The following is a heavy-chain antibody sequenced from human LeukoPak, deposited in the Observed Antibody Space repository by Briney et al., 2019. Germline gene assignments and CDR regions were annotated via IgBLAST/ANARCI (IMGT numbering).Heavy chain of an antibody. CDR3: ARGRGYWVVVPAAMGYYYYYMDV. Sequence: SETLSLTCAVYGGSFSGYYWSWIRQPPGKGLEWIGEINHSGSTNYDPSLKSRVTISVDTSKNQFSLKLSSVTAADTAVYYCARGRGYWVVVPAAMGYYYYYMDVWGKGTTVTVSS. J-gene: IGHJ6*03. CDR1: GGSFSGYY. CDR2: INHSGST. D-gene: IGHD2-2*01. V-gene: IGHV4-34*01.